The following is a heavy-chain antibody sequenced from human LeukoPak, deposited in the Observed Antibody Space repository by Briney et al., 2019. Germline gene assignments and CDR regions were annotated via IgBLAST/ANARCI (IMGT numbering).Heavy chain of an antibody. CDR1: GFTFSSYG. Sequence: GGSLRLSCAASGFTFSSYGMHWVRQAPGKGLEWVAVISYDGSNKYYADSVKGRFTISRDNSKNTLYLQMNSLRAEDTAVYYCAKAQWRRCPTGDDAIDVWGQGTMVIVSS. J-gene: IGHJ3*01. CDR2: ISYDGSNK. D-gene: IGHD6-19*01. V-gene: IGHV3-30*18. CDR3: AKAQWRRCPTGDDAIDV.